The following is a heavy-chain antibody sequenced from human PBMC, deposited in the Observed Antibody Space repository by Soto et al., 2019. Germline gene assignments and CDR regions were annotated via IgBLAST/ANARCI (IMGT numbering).Heavy chain of an antibody. J-gene: IGHJ4*02. CDR1: GFTFRSHW. CDR3: AKGLVYCSGGSCYLFDY. Sequence: PVGSLRLSCAASGFTFRSHWMHWVRQAPGKGLVWVPRISGDGSSTHYADSVKGRFTISRDNSKNTLYLQMNSLRAEDTAVYYCAKGLVYCSGGSCYLFDYWGQGTLVTVSS. V-gene: IGHV3-74*01. CDR2: ISGDGSST. D-gene: IGHD2-15*01.